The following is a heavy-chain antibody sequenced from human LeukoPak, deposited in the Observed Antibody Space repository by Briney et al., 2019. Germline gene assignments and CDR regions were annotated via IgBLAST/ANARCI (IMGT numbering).Heavy chain of an antibody. CDR2: ISYDGSNK. V-gene: IGHV3-30*18. CDR3: AKGGCSLYYFDY. Sequence: PGRSLRLSCAASGFTFSSYGMHWVRQAPGKGLEWVAVISYDGSNKYYADSVKGRFTISRDNSKNTLYLQMNSLRAEDTAVYYCAKGGCSLYYFDYWGQGTLVTVSS. J-gene: IGHJ4*02. CDR1: GFTFSSYG. D-gene: IGHD6-19*01.